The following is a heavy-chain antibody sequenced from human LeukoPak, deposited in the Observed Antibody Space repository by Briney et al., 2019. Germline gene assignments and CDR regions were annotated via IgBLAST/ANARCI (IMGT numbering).Heavy chain of an antibody. J-gene: IGHJ4*02. CDR3: ARERTGFDY. Sequence: SQTLSLTCAISGNSVSTYTASWTWIRQSPSGGLEWLGRTYYRSRWFNDYAVSMKGQATIHPDTSKNQFSLQLISVTPEDTAVYFCARERTGFDYWGQGTLVTVSS. CDR1: GNSVSTYTAS. CDR2: TYYRSRWFN. D-gene: IGHD1-14*01. V-gene: IGHV6-1*01.